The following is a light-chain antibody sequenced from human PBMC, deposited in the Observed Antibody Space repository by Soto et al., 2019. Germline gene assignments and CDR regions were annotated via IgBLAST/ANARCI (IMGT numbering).Light chain of an antibody. J-gene: IGLJ1*01. CDR3: SSYAGSSNYV. V-gene: IGLV2-8*01. CDR2: ELS. Sequence: QSALTQPPSASGSPGQSVTISCTGTSSDVGGYNYVSWYQQHPGKAPKLMIYELSKRPSGVPDRFSGSKSGNTASLTVSGLQAEDEADYYCSSYAGSSNYVFGPGTKVTVL. CDR1: SSDVGGYNY.